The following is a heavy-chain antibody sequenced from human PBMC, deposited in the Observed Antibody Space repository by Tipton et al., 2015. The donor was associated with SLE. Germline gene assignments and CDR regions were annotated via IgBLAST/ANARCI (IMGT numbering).Heavy chain of an antibody. J-gene: IGHJ2*01. V-gene: IGHV4-59*11. CDR1: GASISTHY. CDR3: ARDSAVNFWYFDL. Sequence: TLSLTCTVSGASISTHYWSWIRQPPGKGLEWIGYISFTGNTNFNPSLKSRVTMSVATSKNQFSLSQTSVTAADTAMYYCARDSAVNFWYFDLWGRGTLVTVSS. CDR2: ISFTGNT.